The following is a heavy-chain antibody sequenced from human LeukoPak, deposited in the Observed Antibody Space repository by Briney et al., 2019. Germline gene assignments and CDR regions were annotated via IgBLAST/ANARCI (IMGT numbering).Heavy chain of an antibody. D-gene: IGHD5-18*01. CDR3: ARARDWAGYSYGFYY. Sequence: SVKVSCKASGGTFSSYAISWVRQAPGQGLEWMGGIIPIFGTANYAQKFQGRVTITADESTSTAYMELSSLRSEDTAVYYCARARDWAGYSYGFYYWGQGTLVTVPS. V-gene: IGHV1-69*13. J-gene: IGHJ4*02. CDR1: GGTFSSYA. CDR2: IIPIFGTA.